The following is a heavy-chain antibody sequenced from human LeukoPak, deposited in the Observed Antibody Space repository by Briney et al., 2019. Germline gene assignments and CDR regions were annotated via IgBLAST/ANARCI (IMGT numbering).Heavy chain of an antibody. Sequence: GASVKVSCKASGGTFSSYAISWVRQAPGQGLEWMGGIIPIFGTANYAQKFQGRVTITADESTSTAYMELSSLRSEDTAVYYCARDPENSSGFVVRDEGHPWGRGTLVTVSS. V-gene: IGHV1-69*13. D-gene: IGHD3-10*01. J-gene: IGHJ5*02. CDR1: GGTFSSYA. CDR2: IIPIFGTA. CDR3: ARDPENSSGFVVRDEGHP.